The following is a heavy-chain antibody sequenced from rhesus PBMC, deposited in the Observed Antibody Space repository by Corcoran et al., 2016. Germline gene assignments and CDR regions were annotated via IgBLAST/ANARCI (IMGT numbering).Heavy chain of an antibody. CDR3: ARGYSSGWSYNYGLDS. D-gene: IGHD6S26*01. V-gene: IGHV4-147*01. J-gene: IGHJ6*01. CDR1: GYSISSNY. CDR2: IYGSSGRT. Sequence: QVQLQESGPGLVKPSETLSLTCAVSGYSISSNYWSWIRQPPGKGLEWIWYIYGSSGRTYYNPSLKSRVTITTDTPKNQFSMKLSSVTAADTAVYYCARGYSSGWSYNYGLDSWGQGVVVTVSS.